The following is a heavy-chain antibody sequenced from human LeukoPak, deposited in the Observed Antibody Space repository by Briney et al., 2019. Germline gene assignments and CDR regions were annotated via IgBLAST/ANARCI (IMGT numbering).Heavy chain of an antibody. Sequence: PSETLSLTCTVSGGSISSGGYYWSWIRQHPGKGLEWIGYIYYSGSTYYNPSLKSRVTISVDTSKNQFSLKLSSVTAADTAVYYCARAVGPIPYSSSWYSLVYWFDPWGQGNPGHRLL. J-gene: IGHJ5*02. CDR1: GGSISSGGYY. D-gene: IGHD6-13*01. V-gene: IGHV4-30-4*08. CDR3: ARAVGPIPYSSSWYSLVYWFDP. CDR2: IYYSGST.